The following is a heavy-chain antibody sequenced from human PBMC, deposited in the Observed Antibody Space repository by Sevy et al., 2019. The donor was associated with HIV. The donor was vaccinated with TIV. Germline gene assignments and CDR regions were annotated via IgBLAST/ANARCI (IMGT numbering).Heavy chain of an antibody. CDR3: ARETRGIAVAGTLVRYYYYYMDV. D-gene: IGHD6-19*01. V-gene: IGHV3-53*01. J-gene: IGHJ6*03. CDR2: IYSGGST. CDR1: GFTVNSNY. Sequence: GGSLRLSCAASGFTVNSNYMSWVRQAPGKGLEWVSVIYSGGSTYYADSVKGRFTISRDNSKNTLYLQMNSLRAEDTAVYYCARETRGIAVAGTLVRYYYYYMDVWGKGTTVTVSS.